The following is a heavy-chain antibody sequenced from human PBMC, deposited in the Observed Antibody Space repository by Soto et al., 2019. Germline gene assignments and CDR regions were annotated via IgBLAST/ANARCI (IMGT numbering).Heavy chain of an antibody. V-gene: IGHV4-31*03. J-gene: IGHJ4*02. Sequence: QVQLQESGPGLVKPSQTLSLTCTVSGGSISSGGYYWSWIRQHPGKGLEWIGYIYYSGSTYYNPSLKSRVTISVDTSKNQFSLKLSSVTVADTAVYYCARGSQPRGLRSDRDYWGQGTLVTVSS. CDR1: GGSISSGGYY. CDR2: IYYSGST. CDR3: ARGSQPRGLRSDRDY. D-gene: IGHD4-17*01.